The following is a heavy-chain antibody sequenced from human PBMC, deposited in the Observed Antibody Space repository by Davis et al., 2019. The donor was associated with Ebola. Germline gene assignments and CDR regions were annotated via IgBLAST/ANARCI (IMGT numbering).Heavy chain of an antibody. J-gene: IGHJ3*01. V-gene: IGHV3-7*03. CDR1: GVTFNNYW. D-gene: IGHD2-2*01. CDR2: IKKDGSEN. CDR3: ARGQYLPYDVFDV. Sequence: PGGSLRLSCAASGVTFNNYWMGGVRQAPGRGLEWVANIKKDGSENYYVDSVKGRFTTSRDNAKNSLYLQMNSLRAEDTAVYYCARGQYLPYDVFDVWGQGTMVTVFS.